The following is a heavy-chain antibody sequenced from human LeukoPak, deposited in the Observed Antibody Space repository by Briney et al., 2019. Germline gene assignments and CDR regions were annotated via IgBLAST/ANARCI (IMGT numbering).Heavy chain of an antibody. CDR3: ASSNWNYANYYYYMDV. D-gene: IGHD1-7*01. CDR2: ISYDGSNK. J-gene: IGHJ6*03. V-gene: IGHV3-30*03. Sequence: GGSLRLSCAASGFTFSSYGMHWVRQAPGKGLEWVAVISYDGSNKYYADSVKGRFTISRDNSKNTLYLQMNSLRAEDTAVYYCASSNWNYANYYYYMDVWGKGTTVTVSS. CDR1: GFTFSSYG.